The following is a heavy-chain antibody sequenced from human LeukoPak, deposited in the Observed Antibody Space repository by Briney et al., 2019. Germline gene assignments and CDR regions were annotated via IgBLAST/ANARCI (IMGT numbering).Heavy chain of an antibody. CDR3: ARVHYDYVWGSYPNDY. Sequence: ASVKVSCKASGFTFTTYGISWVRQAPGQGLEWMGWISAYNGNTNYAQKFQGRVTMTRSTSISTAYMELSSLRSEDTAVYYCARVHYDYVWGSYPNDYWGQGTLVTVSS. D-gene: IGHD3-16*02. CDR1: GFTFTTYG. J-gene: IGHJ4*02. CDR2: ISAYNGNT. V-gene: IGHV1-18*01.